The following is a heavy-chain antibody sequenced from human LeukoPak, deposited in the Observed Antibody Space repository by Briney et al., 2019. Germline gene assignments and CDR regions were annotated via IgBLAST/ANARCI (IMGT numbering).Heavy chain of an antibody. CDR2: INHSGST. CDR3: ARGGPEGFDY. Sequence: SETLSLTCAVYGGSFSGYYWSWIRQPPGKGLEWIGEINHSGSTNYSPSLKSRVTISVDTSKNQFSLKLSSVTAADTAVYYCARGGPEGFDYWGQGTLVTVSS. D-gene: IGHD1-14*01. J-gene: IGHJ4*02. V-gene: IGHV4-34*01. CDR1: GGSFSGYY.